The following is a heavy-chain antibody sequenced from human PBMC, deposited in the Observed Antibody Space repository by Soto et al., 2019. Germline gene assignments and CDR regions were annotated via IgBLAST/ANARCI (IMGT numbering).Heavy chain of an antibody. V-gene: IGHV3-23*01. Sequence: GGSLRLSCAAPGFTFSSYAMSWVRQAPGKGLEWVSAISGSGGSTYYADSVKGRFTISRDNSKNTLYLQMNSLRAEDTAVYYCAKADLYYYDSSGPESDAFDIWGQGTMVTVSS. CDR1: GFTFSSYA. D-gene: IGHD3-22*01. CDR2: ISGSGGST. CDR3: AKADLYYYDSSGPESDAFDI. J-gene: IGHJ3*02.